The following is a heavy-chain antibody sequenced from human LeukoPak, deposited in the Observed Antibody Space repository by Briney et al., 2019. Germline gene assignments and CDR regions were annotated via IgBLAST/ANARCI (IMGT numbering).Heavy chain of an antibody. Sequence: GGSLRLSCAASGFTFSSYSMNWVRQAPGKGLEWVSSISSSSSYIYYADSVKGRFTISRDNAKNSLYLQMNSLRAEDTAVYYCAGTNSRGGSEHWGQGTLVTVSS. CDR3: AGTNSRGGSEH. CDR1: GFTFSSYS. D-gene: IGHD3-10*01. J-gene: IGHJ1*01. CDR2: ISSSSSYI. V-gene: IGHV3-21*01.